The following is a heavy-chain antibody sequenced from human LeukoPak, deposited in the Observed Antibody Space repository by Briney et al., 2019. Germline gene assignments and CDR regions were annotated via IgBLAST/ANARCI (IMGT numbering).Heavy chain of an antibody. CDR3: ARVRRGNYSYYFDY. V-gene: IGHV4-34*01. D-gene: IGHD1-26*01. CDR1: GGSFSGYY. CDR2: IDHRGST. J-gene: IGHJ4*02. Sequence: SETLSLTCAVYGGSFSGYYWSWIRQPPGKGLEWIGEIDHRGSTTYNPSLKSRVTMSVDTSKNQFSLILISVTAADTAMYYCARVRRGNYSYYFDYWGRGTLVTVSS.